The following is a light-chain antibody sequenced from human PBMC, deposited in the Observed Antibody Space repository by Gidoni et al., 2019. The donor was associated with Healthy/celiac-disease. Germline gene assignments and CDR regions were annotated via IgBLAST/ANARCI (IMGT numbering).Light chain of an antibody. CDR2: VAS. V-gene: IGKV1D-8*01. CDR1: QGISSY. CDR3: LQYYRFPRT. Sequence: VSWMTQSPSLLSASTGDRVTISCRMSQGISSYLAWYQQKPGKAPERLLYVASTLQSGVPSRFSGMGSVTDFTLTICCLQSVDFATYCRLQYYRFPRTFGGGTKVEIK. J-gene: IGKJ4*01.